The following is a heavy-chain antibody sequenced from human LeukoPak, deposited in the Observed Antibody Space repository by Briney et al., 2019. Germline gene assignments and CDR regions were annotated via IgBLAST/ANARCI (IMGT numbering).Heavy chain of an antibody. D-gene: IGHD3-3*01. CDR1: GFTFTSYT. Sequence: GGPLRLSCAASGFTFTSYTMNWVRQAPGKGLAWVSSISSSSNYLYYADSVKGRFTISRDNAKNSLYLQMNSLRAEDTAVYYCARDRITIFGVVESWGQGTLVTVSS. V-gene: IGHV3-21*01. CDR2: ISSSSNYL. J-gene: IGHJ4*02. CDR3: ARDRITIFGVVES.